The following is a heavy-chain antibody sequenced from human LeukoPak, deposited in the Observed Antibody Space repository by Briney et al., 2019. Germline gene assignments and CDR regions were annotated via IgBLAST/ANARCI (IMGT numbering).Heavy chain of an antibody. D-gene: IGHD5-18*01. Sequence: GGSLRLSCAASGFTFSTYAMSWVRQAPGKGLEWVSAISGSGGSTYYADSVKGRFTISRDNSKNTLYLQMNSLRAEDTAVYYCAKGKWIQLTYPFDYWGQGTLVTVSS. J-gene: IGHJ4*02. CDR3: AKGKWIQLTYPFDY. V-gene: IGHV3-23*01. CDR2: ISGSGGST. CDR1: GFTFSTYA.